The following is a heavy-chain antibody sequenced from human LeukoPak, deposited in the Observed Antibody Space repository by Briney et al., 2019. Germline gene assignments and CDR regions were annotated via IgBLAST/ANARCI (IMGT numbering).Heavy chain of an antibody. CDR2: FSGLSSYT. Sequence: GGSLRLSCSASGFTFSDYDMNWVRQAPGKGLEWVSFFSGLSSYTYYGESVKGRFSISRDNAKNSLYLQMNSLGAEDTATYYCGRAFPPLRTSSAGDLWGQGILVTVSS. V-gene: IGHV3-21*01. CDR3: GRAFPPLRTSSAGDL. CDR1: GFTFSDYD. D-gene: IGHD3-16*01. J-gene: IGHJ4*02.